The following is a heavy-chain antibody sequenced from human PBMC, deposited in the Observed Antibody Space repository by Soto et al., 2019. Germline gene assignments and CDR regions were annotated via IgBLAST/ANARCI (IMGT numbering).Heavy chain of an antibody. CDR2: INPNSGGT. CDR3: ARGTAYSGYVNYYYYYGMDV. J-gene: IGHJ6*02. V-gene: IGHV1-2*04. D-gene: IGHD5-12*01. Sequence: GASVKVSCKASGYTFTGYYMHWVRQAPGQGLERMGWINPNSGGTNYAQKFQGWVTMTRDTSISTAYMELSRLRSDDTAVYYCARGTAYSGYVNYYYYYGMDVWGQGTTVTVSS. CDR1: GYTFTGYY.